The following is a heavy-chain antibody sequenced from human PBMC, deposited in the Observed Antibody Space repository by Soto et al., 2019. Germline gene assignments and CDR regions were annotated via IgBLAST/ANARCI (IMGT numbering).Heavy chain of an antibody. CDR3: ARSPNLSNSGYSVSVSPDTEQRYSYGYWYFDY. Sequence: ASVKVSCKASGYSFTSYGISWVRQAPGQGLEWMGWISAYTGNTKYAPKLQGRVTMTTDTSTTTAYMELRSLRSDDTAVYYCARSPNLSNSGYSVSVSPDTEQRYSYGYWYFDYWGQGTLVTVSS. V-gene: IGHV1-18*01. J-gene: IGHJ4*02. CDR1: GYSFTSYG. D-gene: IGHD5-18*01. CDR2: ISAYTGNT.